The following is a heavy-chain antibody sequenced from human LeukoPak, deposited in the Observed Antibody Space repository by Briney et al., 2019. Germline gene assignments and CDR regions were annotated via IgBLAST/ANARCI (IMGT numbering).Heavy chain of an antibody. Sequence: GGSLRLSCAASGFTFSSYAMHWVRQAPGKGLEWVAVISYDGSNKYYADSVKGRFTISRDNSKNTLYLQMNSLRAEDTAVYYCARDQGIAETGGLDYWGQGTLVTVSS. CDR1: GFTFSSYA. V-gene: IGHV3-30*04. J-gene: IGHJ4*02. D-gene: IGHD6-13*01. CDR2: ISYDGSNK. CDR3: ARDQGIAETGGLDY.